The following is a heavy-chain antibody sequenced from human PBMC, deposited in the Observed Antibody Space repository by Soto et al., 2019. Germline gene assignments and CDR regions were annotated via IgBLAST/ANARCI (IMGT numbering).Heavy chain of an antibody. CDR3: ARDSTGMPPNYYYYGMDV. CDR1: GGSISSYY. V-gene: IGHV4-59*13. Sequence: SETLSLTCTVSGGSISSYYWSWIRQPPGKGLEWIGYIYYSGSTNYNPSLKSRVTISVDTSKNQFSLKLSSVTAAATAVYYCARDSTGMPPNYYYYGMDVWGQGTTVTVSS. D-gene: IGHD1-1*01. J-gene: IGHJ6*02. CDR2: IYYSGST.